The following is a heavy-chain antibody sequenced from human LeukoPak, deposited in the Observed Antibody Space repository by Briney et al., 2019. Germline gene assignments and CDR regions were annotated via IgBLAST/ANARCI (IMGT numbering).Heavy chain of an antibody. J-gene: IGHJ4*02. Sequence: SETLSLTCTVSGYSISTGYYWDWIRQPPGKGLEWIGTFYHGGSTYYNPSLRSRVTISVDTSKNQFSLNLTSVTAADTAVYYCARFMDSPGWGYYFDHWGQGILVTVSS. CDR3: ARFMDSPGWGYYFDH. D-gene: IGHD6-19*01. V-gene: IGHV4-38-2*02. CDR1: GYSISTGYY. CDR2: FYHGGST.